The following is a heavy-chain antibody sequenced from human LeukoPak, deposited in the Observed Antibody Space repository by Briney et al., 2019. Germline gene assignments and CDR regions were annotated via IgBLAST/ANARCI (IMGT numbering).Heavy chain of an antibody. D-gene: IGHD3-3*01. Sequence: GGSLRLSCAASGFTFSDYYMSWIRQAPGKGLEWVSYISSSSSYIYYADSVKGRFTISRDNAKNSLYLQMNSLRAEDTAVYYCARVTLPTYDFWSGYPLDYWGQGTLVTVSS. CDR2: ISSSSSYI. J-gene: IGHJ4*02. CDR3: ARVTLPTYDFWSGYPLDY. V-gene: IGHV3-11*06. CDR1: GFTFSDYY.